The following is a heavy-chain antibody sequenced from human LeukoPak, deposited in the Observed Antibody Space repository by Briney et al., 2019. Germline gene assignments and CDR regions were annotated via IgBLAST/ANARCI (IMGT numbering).Heavy chain of an antibody. Sequence: SETLSLTCTVSGGSISSSNYYWGWIRQPPGKGLEWNGSNYYSRSTYPNPSLKSRVTISVDTSKNQFSLKLSSVTAADTAVYYCARLIAAAGYYFDYWGQGTLVTVSS. CDR3: ARLIAAAGYYFDY. J-gene: IGHJ4*02. CDR2: NYYSRST. V-gene: IGHV4-39*01. D-gene: IGHD6-13*01. CDR1: GGSISSSNYY.